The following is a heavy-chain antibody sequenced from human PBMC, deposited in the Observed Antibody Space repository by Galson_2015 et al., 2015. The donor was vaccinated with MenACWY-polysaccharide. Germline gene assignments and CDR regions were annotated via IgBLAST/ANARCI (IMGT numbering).Heavy chain of an antibody. CDR1: GFTFSSYG. Sequence: SLRLSCAASGFTFSSYGMSWVRQAPGKGLEWVSAISGSGGSTYYADSVKGRFTISRDNSKNTLYLQMNSLRAEDTAVYCRAKVIGPYYFDYWGQGTLVTVSS. J-gene: IGHJ4*02. CDR2: ISGSGGST. V-gene: IGHV3-23*01. D-gene: IGHD3-22*01. CDR3: AKVIGPYYFDY.